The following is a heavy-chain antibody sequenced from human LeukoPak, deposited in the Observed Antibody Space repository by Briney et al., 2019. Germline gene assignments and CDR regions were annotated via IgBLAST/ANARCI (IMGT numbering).Heavy chain of an antibody. CDR3: ARGELTYRAWPDY. CDR1: GGSISSGDYY. Sequence: PSETLSLTCTVSGGSISSGDYYWSWIRQPPGKGLEWLGYIYYSGSTYYNPSLKSRVTISVDTSKNQFSLKLSSVTAADTAVYYCARGELTYRAWPDYWGQGTLVTVSS. J-gene: IGHJ4*02. V-gene: IGHV4-30-4*01. CDR2: IYYSGST. D-gene: IGHD1-26*01.